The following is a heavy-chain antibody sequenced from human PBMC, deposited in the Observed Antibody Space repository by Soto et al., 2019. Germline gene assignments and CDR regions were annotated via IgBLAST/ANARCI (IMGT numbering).Heavy chain of an antibody. J-gene: IGHJ3*02. V-gene: IGHV3-33*01. Sequence: QVRLVESGGGVVQPGRSLRLSCAASGFTFNSYGMHWVRQAPGKGLEWVAVIWSDGSNKYNADSVKGRFTISRDNSKNTLYLQMNSLRVEDTALYYCARAPPDADRGHYAFDIWGQGTMVTVSS. D-gene: IGHD2-2*01. CDR1: GFTFNSYG. CDR2: IWSDGSNK. CDR3: ARAPPDADRGHYAFDI.